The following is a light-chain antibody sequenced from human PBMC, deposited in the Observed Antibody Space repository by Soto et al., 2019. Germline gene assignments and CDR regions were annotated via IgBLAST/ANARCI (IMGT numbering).Light chain of an antibody. CDR3: QQYNDYSPGA. V-gene: IGKV1-5*01. CDR1: QSISSW. J-gene: IGKJ1*01. CDR2: DAS. Sequence: DIQMTQSPSTLSASVGDRVTITCRASQSISSWLAWYQQKPGKAPNLLIYDASSLESGAPSRFSGSGSGTEFTLNISSLQPDDFATYYCQQYNDYSPGAFGQGTKVEIK.